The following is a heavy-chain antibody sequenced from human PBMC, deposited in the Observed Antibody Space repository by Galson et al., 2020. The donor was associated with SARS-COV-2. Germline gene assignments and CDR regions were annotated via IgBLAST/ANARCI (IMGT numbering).Heavy chain of an antibody. CDR3: ARDKGYTYYMDV. D-gene: IGHD3-16*02. V-gene: IGHV3-7*01. CDR1: EFTFNFYW. CDR2: IKQDGSEK. J-gene: IGHJ6*03. Sequence: GESLKISCAASEFTFNFYWMTWVRQAPGKGLEWVANIKQDGSEKYYVDSVKGRFTISRDNAKNSLYLQMNSLRAEDTAVYYCARDKGYTYYMDVWGKGTTVTVSS.